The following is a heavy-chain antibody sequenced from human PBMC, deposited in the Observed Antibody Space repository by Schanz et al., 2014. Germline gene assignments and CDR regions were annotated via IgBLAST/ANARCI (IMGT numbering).Heavy chain of an antibody. CDR1: GYTFTTYY. J-gene: IGHJ6*02. CDR2: ISVYHGHT. Sequence: QVQLVQSGAEVKKPGVSVKVSCKASGYTFTTYYIHWVRQAPGQGLEWMGWISVYHGHTNYAEKVHGRVTMTTDTSTSTAYMELRSLISDDTAVYYCVRDAGWAFGDYHGMDVWGQGTMXTVSS. V-gene: IGHV1-18*04. CDR3: VRDAGWAFGDYHGMDV. D-gene: IGHD3-10*01.